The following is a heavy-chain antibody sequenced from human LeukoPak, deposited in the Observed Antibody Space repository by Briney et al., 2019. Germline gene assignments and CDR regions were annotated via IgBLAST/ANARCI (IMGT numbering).Heavy chain of an antibody. CDR1: GFTFSSYG. D-gene: IGHD2-21*02. CDR3: ARVDCGGDCYSGDY. Sequence: GGSLRLSCAASGFTFSSYGMHWVRQAPGKGLEWVAFIRYDGSNKYYADSVKGRFTISRDNAKNTLYLQMNSLRAEDTAVYYCARVDCGGDCYSGDYWGQGTLVTVSS. V-gene: IGHV3-30*02. J-gene: IGHJ4*02. CDR2: IRYDGSNK.